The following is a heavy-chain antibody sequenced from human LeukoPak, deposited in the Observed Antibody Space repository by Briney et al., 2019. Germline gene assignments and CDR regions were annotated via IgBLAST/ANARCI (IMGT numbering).Heavy chain of an antibody. V-gene: IGHV4-4*02. J-gene: IGHJ4*02. CDR2: IYHSGST. CDR1: GGSISSSNW. Sequence: KPSETLSLTCVVSGGSISSSNWWSWVRQPPEKGLEWIGEIYHSGSTNYNPSLKSRVTISVDESKNQFSLKLSSVTAADTAVYYCARYDVGWYYFDYWGQGTLVTVSS. CDR3: ARYDVGWYYFDY. D-gene: IGHD6-19*01.